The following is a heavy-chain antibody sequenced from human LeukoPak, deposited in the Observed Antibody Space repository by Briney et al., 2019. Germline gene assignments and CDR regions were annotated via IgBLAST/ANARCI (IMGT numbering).Heavy chain of an antibody. Sequence: GGSLRLSCAASGFTVSSNYMSWVRQAPGKGLEWVSVIYSGGSTYYADCVKGRFTISRDNSKNTLFLQMNSLRAEDKAVYYCAREGTSSGWYPFDYWGKGTLVTVSS. V-gene: IGHV3-53*01. J-gene: IGHJ4*02. D-gene: IGHD6-19*01. CDR2: IYSGGST. CDR3: AREGTSSGWYPFDY. CDR1: GFTVSSNY.